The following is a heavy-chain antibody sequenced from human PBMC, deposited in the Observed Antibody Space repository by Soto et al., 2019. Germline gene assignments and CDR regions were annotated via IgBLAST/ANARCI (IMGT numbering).Heavy chain of an antibody. Sequence: EVQLVESGGGLVQPGGSLRLSCAASGFTFSSYEMNWVRQAPGKGLEWVSYISSSGSTIYYADSVKGRFTISRDNAKNSRDLQMNSLRAENTAVYYCETAGVCGPSNARDCCGMDVWGQGTTVTVSS. V-gene: IGHV3-48*03. CDR3: ETAGVCGPSNARDCCGMDV. CDR1: GFTFSSYE. D-gene: IGHD2-21*01. CDR2: ISSSGSTI. J-gene: IGHJ6*02.